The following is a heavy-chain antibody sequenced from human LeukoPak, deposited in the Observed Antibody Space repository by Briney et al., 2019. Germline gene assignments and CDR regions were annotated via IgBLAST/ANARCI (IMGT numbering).Heavy chain of an antibody. V-gene: IGHV3-64*04. Sequence: GGSLRLSCSASGFTFSLYAMHWVRQAPGRGLEYVSAITSNGGSTYYADSVKGRFTISRDNSKNTVYLQMNSLRVEDTAVYYCARDRVETAMGPQFRTYYYYGMDVWGQGTTVTVSS. CDR1: GFTFSLYA. CDR3: ARDRVETAMGPQFRTYYYYGMDV. D-gene: IGHD5-18*01. CDR2: ITSNGGST. J-gene: IGHJ6*02.